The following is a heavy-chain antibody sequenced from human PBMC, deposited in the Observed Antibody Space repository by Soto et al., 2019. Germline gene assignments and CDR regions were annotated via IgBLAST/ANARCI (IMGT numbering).Heavy chain of an antibody. V-gene: IGHV1-18*01. CDR3: ARVETTVTTDYYYGMDV. CDR2: ISAYNGNT. J-gene: IGHJ6*02. Sequence: QVQLVQSGAEVKKPGASVKVSCKASGYTFTSYGISWVRQAPGQGYEWMGWISAYNGNTNYAQMLQGRVTMTTDTSTRTAYIELRSLRSDDTAVYYCARVETTVTTDYYYGMDVWGQGTTVTVSS. CDR1: GYTFTSYG. D-gene: IGHD4-17*01.